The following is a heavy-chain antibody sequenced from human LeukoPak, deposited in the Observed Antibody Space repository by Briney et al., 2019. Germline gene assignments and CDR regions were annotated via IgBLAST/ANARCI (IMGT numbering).Heavy chain of an antibody. CDR3: ARHRCASTSCSVDY. CDR2: ISWNSGSI. V-gene: IGHV3-9*01. J-gene: IGHJ4*02. CDR1: GFTFDDYA. Sequence: PGRSLRLSCAASGFTFDDYAMHWVRQAPGKGLEWVSGISWNSGSIGYADSVKGRFTISRDNAKNSLYLQMNSLRAEDTALYHCARHRCASTSCSVDYWGQGTLVTVSS. D-gene: IGHD2-2*01.